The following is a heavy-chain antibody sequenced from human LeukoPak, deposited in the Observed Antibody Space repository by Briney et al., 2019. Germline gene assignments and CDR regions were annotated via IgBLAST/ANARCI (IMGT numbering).Heavy chain of an antibody. Sequence: GASVKVSCKASGYSFTSYWIGWVRQMPGKGLEWMGIIYPGDSDTRYSPSFQGQVTISADKSISAAYLQWSSLKASDTAMYYCARRDSSSWTDAFDIWGQGTMVTVSS. V-gene: IGHV5-51*01. CDR2: IYPGDSDT. CDR3: ARRDSSSWTDAFDI. J-gene: IGHJ3*02. CDR1: GYSFTSYW. D-gene: IGHD6-13*01.